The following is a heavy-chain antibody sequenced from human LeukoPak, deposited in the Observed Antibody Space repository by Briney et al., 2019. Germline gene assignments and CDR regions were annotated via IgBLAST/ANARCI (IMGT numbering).Heavy chain of an antibody. CDR3: ARAPTKFRRDWFDP. CDR2: ISSTSSTI. D-gene: IGHD3-9*01. V-gene: IGHV3-48*04. J-gene: IGHJ5*02. Sequence: PGGSLRLSCAASGFSFSSYSMNWVRQAPGKGLEWVSYISSTSSTICYADSVKGRFTISRDNAKNSLDLQMNSLRAEDTAVYYCARAPTKFRRDWFDPWGQGTLVTVSS. CDR1: GFSFSSYS.